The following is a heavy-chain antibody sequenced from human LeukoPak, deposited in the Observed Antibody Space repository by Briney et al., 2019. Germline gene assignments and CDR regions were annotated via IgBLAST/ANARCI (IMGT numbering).Heavy chain of an antibody. CDR1: GGSISSGGYY. D-gene: IGHD2-15*01. CDR3: ARDSCSGGYCPNRFDP. Sequence: SETLSLTCTVSGGSISSGGYYWSWIRQHPGKGLEWIGYIYYSGSTHYNPSLKSRVTISVDTSKNQFSLKLSSVTAADTAVYYCARDSCSGGYCPNRFDPWGQGTLVTVSS. J-gene: IGHJ5*02. CDR2: IYYSGST. V-gene: IGHV4-31*03.